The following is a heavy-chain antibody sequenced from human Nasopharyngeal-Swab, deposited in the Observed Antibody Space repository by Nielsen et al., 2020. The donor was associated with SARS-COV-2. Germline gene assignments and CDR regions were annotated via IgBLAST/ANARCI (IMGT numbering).Heavy chain of an antibody. CDR2: INAGNGDT. CDR3: VREGLYRSSSDVDY. D-gene: IGHD6-6*01. CDR1: GYILRSYP. V-gene: IGHV1-3*01. Sequence: ASVKVSCKASGYILRSYPMHWVRQAPGQGLEWMGWINAGNGDTKYSQNLQGRLTITRDTFARTAYMEVSSLRSEDTAVYYCVREGLYRSSSDVDYWGQGTLVTVSS. J-gene: IGHJ4*02.